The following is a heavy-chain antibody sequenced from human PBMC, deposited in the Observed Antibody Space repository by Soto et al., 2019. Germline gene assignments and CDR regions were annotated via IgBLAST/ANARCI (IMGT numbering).Heavy chain of an antibody. CDR3: ARDYYRFNSGYGFSMDV. CDR2: ISYDGSNK. CDR1: GFTFSSYA. J-gene: IGHJ6*02. V-gene: IGHV3-30-3*01. Sequence: GGSLRLSCAASGFTFSSYAMHWVLQAPGKGLEWVAVISYDGSNKYYADSVKGRFTISRDNSKNTLYLQMNSLRAEDTAVYYCARDYYRFNSGYGFSMDVWGQGTTVTVSS. D-gene: IGHD5-12*01.